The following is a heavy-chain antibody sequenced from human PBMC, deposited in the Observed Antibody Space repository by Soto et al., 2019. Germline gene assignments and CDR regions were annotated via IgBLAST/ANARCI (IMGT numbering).Heavy chain of an antibody. CDR3: ARVSWREKYGMDV. Sequence: GGSLRLSCAASGFTFSDSYMSWIRQAPGKGLEWISYITFSGNTVYYADSLKGRFTISRDNAKNSLYLQMNSLRAEDTAVYYCARVSWREKYGMDVWGQGTTVTV. CDR1: GFTFSDSY. CDR2: ITFSGNTV. V-gene: IGHV3-11*01. J-gene: IGHJ6*02.